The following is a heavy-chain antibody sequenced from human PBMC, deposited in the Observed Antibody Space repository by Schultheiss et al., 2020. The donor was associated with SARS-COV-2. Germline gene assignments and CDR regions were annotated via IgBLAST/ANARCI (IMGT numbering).Heavy chain of an antibody. CDR2: IYYSGST. J-gene: IGHJ4*02. CDR3: ARVETVATFFDY. Sequence: GSLRLSCATSGFTFSDYYMNWVRQAPGKGLEWIGYIYYSGSTNYNPSLKSRVTISVDTSKNQFSLKLSSVTAADTAVYYCARVETVATFFDYWGQGTLVTVSS. CDR1: GFTFSDYY. D-gene: IGHD4-23*01. V-gene: IGHV4-59*01.